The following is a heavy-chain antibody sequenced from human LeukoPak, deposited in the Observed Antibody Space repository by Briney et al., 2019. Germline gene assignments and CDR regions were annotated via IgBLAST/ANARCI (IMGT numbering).Heavy chain of an antibody. CDR2: STSSTHT. J-gene: IGHJ4*02. CDR3: ARETPTYYYDSSGYYYFDS. D-gene: IGHD3-22*01. V-gene: IGHV3-69-1*01. CDR1: GSTFSDYS. Sequence: PGGSLRLSCGASGSTFSDYSMNWVRRAPGKGLEWVASSTSSTHTYYADSVRGRFTISRDNANKLLFLQMNSLRAEDTAVYYCARETPTYYYDSSGYYYFDSWGRGTLVTVSS.